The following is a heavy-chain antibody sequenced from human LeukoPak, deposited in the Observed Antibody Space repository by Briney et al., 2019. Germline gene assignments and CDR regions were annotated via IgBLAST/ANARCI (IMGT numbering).Heavy chain of an antibody. D-gene: IGHD3-3*01. Sequence: SETLSLTCAVSGGSISSSNWWSWVRQPPGKGLEWIGEIYHSGSTNYNPSLKSRVTISVDKSKNQFSLKLSSVTAADTAVYYCASTPDFWSGYYTGEGYYFDYWGQGTLVTVSS. CDR1: GGSISSSNW. J-gene: IGHJ4*02. CDR2: IYHSGST. CDR3: ASTPDFWSGYYTGEGYYFDY. V-gene: IGHV4-4*02.